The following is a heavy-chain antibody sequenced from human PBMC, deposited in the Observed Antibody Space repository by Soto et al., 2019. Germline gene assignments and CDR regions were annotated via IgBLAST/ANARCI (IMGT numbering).Heavy chain of an antibody. J-gene: IGHJ6*02. CDR3: AKDPYPVVVVPAANGMDV. D-gene: IGHD2-2*01. CDR2: ISGSGGTR. Sequence: EVQLLESGGGLIQPGGSLRLSCAASGLTFSRYAMNWVRQAPGKGLEWVSGISGSGGTRYYADSVKGRFTISRDNSNGILYLQMNSLRADDTAVYYCAKDPYPVVVVPAANGMDVWGQGTTVTVSS. CDR1: GLTFSRYA. V-gene: IGHV3-23*01.